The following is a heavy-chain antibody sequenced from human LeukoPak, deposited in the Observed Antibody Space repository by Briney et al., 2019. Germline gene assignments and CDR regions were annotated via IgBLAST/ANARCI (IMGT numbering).Heavy chain of an antibody. V-gene: IGHV3-48*03. CDR3: ARAQLWFGEFHFDY. CDR2: ISSSGSTI. Sequence: GGSLRLSCAASGFTFSSYEMNWVRQAPGKGLEWVSYISSSGSTIYYADSVKGRFTISRDNAKNSLYLQMNSLRAEDTAVYYCARAQLWFGEFHFDYWGQGTLVTVPS. D-gene: IGHD3-10*01. CDR1: GFTFSSYE. J-gene: IGHJ4*02.